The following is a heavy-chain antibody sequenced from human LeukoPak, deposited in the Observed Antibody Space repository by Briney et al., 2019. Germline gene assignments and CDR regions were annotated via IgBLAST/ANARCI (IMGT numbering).Heavy chain of an antibody. D-gene: IGHD6-25*01. CDR2: INHSGST. Sequence: PSETLSLTCAVYGGSFSGYYWSWIRQPPGKGLEWIGEINHSGSTNYNPSLKSRVTISVDTSKNQFSLKLSSVAAADTAVYYCASWGSSGQIDCWGQGTLVTVSS. CDR3: ASWGSSGQIDC. CDR1: GGSFSGYY. J-gene: IGHJ4*02. V-gene: IGHV4-34*01.